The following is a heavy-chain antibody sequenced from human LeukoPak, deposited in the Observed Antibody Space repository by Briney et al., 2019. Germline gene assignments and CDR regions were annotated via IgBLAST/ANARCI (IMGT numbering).Heavy chain of an antibody. Sequence: GGSLRLSCAASGFTFSSYAMSWVRQAPGTGLEWVSGFGHNGGITYAESVKGRFTISRDNSKNSLYLQMNSLRAEDTAVYFCAKQAGWGGYFYFLPFDSWGQGTLVTVSS. D-gene: IGHD3-3*01. CDR2: FGHNGGIT. CDR3: AKQAGWGGYFYFLPFDS. J-gene: IGHJ4*02. CDR1: GFTFSSYA. V-gene: IGHV3-23*01.